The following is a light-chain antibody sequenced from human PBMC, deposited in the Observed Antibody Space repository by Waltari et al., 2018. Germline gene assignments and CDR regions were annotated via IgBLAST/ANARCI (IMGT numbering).Light chain of an antibody. CDR2: GAS. Sequence: EIVMTQSPATLSVYPGARATLYCRASQSVSSNLAWYQQKPGQAPRLPIYGASNMATGIPARFSGSGSGTDFTLTISSMQSEDFAVYYCQQYNNWPPRTFGQGTKVEIK. CDR1: QSVSSN. CDR3: QQYNNWPPRT. V-gene: IGKV3-15*01. J-gene: IGKJ1*01.